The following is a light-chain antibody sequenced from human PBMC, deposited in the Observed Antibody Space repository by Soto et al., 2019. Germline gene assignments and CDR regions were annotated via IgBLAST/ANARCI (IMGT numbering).Light chain of an antibody. CDR1: HTVLSN. Sequence: EIVRTQSPVTLSVSPVERATLSCIAIHTVLSNLACYQPKPGQAPRLLIYGASTRATGIPARFSGSGSGTEFTLTISSLQSEDFAVYYCQQYNNWPINCGQGTRREI. V-gene: IGKV3-15*01. J-gene: IGKJ5*01. CDR2: GAS. CDR3: QQYNNWPIN.